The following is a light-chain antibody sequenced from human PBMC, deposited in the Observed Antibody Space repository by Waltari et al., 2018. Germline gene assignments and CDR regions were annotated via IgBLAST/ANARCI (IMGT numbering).Light chain of an antibody. CDR3: QQYNTYPWT. CDR1: ERISRW. V-gene: IGKV1-5*03. J-gene: IGKJ1*01. CDR2: QAS. Sequence: DIQMTQSPSTLSASVGDRVTITCRASERISRWLAWYQQKPGMAPKLLIYQASSLEDGVPSRFSGSGFETEFSLSISSLQPEDFTTYYCQQYNTYPWTFGQGTKVEIK.